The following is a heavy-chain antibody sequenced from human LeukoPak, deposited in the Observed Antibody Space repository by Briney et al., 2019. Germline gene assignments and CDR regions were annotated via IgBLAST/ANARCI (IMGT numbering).Heavy chain of an antibody. D-gene: IGHD1-26*01. CDR1: GYTLTELS. CDR2: FDPEDGET. J-gene: IGHJ4*02. V-gene: IGHV1-24*01. Sequence: GASVKVSCKVSGYTLTELSMHWVRQAPGKGLEWMGGFDPEDGETIYAQKFQGRVTITADKSTSTAYMELSSLRSEDTAVYYCARGGPSVGAAFDYWDQGTLVTVSS. CDR3: ARGGPSVGAAFDY.